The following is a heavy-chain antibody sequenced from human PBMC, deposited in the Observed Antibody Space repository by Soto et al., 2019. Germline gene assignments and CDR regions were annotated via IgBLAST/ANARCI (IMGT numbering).Heavy chain of an antibody. Sequence: EVQLVESGGGLVQPGGSLRLSCAASGFTFSGYWMSWVRQAPGKGLEWVANIKQDGSEQFYVDSVKGRLTISRDNAKNSLHLQMNSLRAEDTDVYYWAREAVWGQVTTVTVSS. CDR1: GFTFSGYW. CDR2: IKQDGSEQ. V-gene: IGHV3-7*05. CDR3: AREAV. J-gene: IGHJ6*02.